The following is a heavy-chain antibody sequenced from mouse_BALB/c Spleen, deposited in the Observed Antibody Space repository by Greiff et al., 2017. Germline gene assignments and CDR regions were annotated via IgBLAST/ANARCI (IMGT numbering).Heavy chain of an antibody. D-gene: IGHD2-1*01. Sequence: QVQLQQSGAELVRSGASVKMSCKASGYTFTSYNMHWVKQTPGQGLEWIGYIYPGNGGTNYNQKFKGKATLTADTSSSTAYMQISSLTSEDSAVYFCARGELYYGYPFAYWGQGTLVTVSA. CDR2: IYPGNGGT. CDR3: ARGELYYGYPFAY. V-gene: IGHV1-12*01. CDR1: GYTFTSYN. J-gene: IGHJ3*01.